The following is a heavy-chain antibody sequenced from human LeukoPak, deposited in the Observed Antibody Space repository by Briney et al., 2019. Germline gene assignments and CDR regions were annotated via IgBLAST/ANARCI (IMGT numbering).Heavy chain of an antibody. CDR3: ARRWNYGRNYYIDV. V-gene: IGHV4-34*01. J-gene: IGHJ6*03. CDR2: INDSGRI. Sequence: PSETLSLTCAVYGGSFSNYYWSWIRQPPGKGLEWIGEINDSGRINYNPSLMSRVTVSVDTSKNQFSLRLTSVTATDTAVYYCARRWNYGRNYYIDVWGNGATVTVSS. D-gene: IGHD1-7*01. CDR1: GGSFSNYY.